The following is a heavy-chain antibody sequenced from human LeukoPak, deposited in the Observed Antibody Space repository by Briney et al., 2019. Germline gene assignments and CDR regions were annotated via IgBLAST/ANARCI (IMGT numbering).Heavy chain of an antibody. D-gene: IGHD2-2*01. CDR3: ARRQGCSSTSCPPDY. Sequence: GESLKISCRGSGYSFNTYWIDWVRQMPGKGLEWMGIIYPGDSDTRYTPSFQGQVTLSADKSINTDYLQWSSLKASDTAMYYCARRQGCSSTSCPPDYWCQGTLVTVSS. J-gene: IGHJ4*02. CDR1: GYSFNTYW. V-gene: IGHV5-51*01. CDR2: IYPGDSDT.